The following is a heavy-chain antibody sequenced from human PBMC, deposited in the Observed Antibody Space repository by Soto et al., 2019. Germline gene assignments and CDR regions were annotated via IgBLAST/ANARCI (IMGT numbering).Heavy chain of an antibody. J-gene: IGHJ6*02. CDR1: GYTFTSYY. CDR3: AIVIQESSSGYYYYYGMDW. D-gene: IGHD6-6*01. CDR2: INPSGGST. Sequence: SVQVSCTASGYTFTSYYMHWVRHAPGQGLEWMGIINPSGGSTSYAQKFQGRVTMTRDTSTSTVYMELSSLRSEDTAVYYCAIVIQESSSGYYYYYGMDWCGQGLTLTV. V-gene: IGHV1-46*01.